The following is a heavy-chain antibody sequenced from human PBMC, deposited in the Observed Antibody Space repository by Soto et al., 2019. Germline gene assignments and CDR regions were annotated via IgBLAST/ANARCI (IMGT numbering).Heavy chain of an antibody. CDR1: GGTFSSYT. J-gene: IGHJ3*02. Sequence: QVRLVQSGAEVKKPGSSVKVSCKASGGTFSSYTFTWVRQAPGQGLEWMGGIIPMFGIVNYAQKFQGRVTITADESTSIADMALTSLSSEDTAIYYCARHYDILTAYSIWGQGTMVTVSS. CDR3: ARHYDILTAYSI. V-gene: IGHV1-69*01. CDR2: IIPMFGIV. D-gene: IGHD3-9*01.